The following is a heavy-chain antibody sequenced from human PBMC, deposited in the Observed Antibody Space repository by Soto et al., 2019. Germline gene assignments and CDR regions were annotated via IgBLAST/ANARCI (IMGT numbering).Heavy chain of an antibody. J-gene: IGHJ4*02. CDR2: IYYSGST. CDR3: AREAYPVATLDY. CDR1: GGSISSGDYY. V-gene: IGHV4-30-4*01. D-gene: IGHD5-12*01. Sequence: SETLSLTCTVSGGSISSGDYYWSWIRQPPGKGLEWIGYIYYSGSTYYNPSLKSRVTISVDTSKNQFSLKLSSVTAADTAVYYCAREAYPVATLDYWGQGTLVTVSS.